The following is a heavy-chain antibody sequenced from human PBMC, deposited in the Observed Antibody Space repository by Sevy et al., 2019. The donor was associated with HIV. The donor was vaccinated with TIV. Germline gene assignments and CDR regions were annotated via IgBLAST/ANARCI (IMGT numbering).Heavy chain of an antibody. Sequence: GWSLRLSCAGSGFTFNSHTMNWVRQAPGKGLEWVSSISSSSSYIYYGDSVKGRFTISRDNAKSSLFLQMNSLRAEDTAIYICARVKDCGDYGAFDIWGQGTMVTVSS. CDR1: GFTFNSHT. V-gene: IGHV3-21*01. CDR3: ARVKDCGDYGAFDI. D-gene: IGHD4-17*01. CDR2: ISSSSSYI. J-gene: IGHJ3*02.